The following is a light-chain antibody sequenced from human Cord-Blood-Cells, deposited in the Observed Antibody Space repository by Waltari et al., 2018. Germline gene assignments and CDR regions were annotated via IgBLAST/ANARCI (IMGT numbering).Light chain of an antibody. CDR2: EVS. V-gene: IGLV2-8*01. Sequence: QTALTQPPSASGSPGQSVTISCPGTSSAVGGYTSVPWYKQPPGKAPKLMIYEVSKRPSGVPDRFSGSKSGNTASLTVSGLQAEDEAEYYCSSYAGSNNFVFGTGTKVTVL. CDR3: SSYAGSNNFV. J-gene: IGLJ1*01. CDR1: SSAVGGYTS.